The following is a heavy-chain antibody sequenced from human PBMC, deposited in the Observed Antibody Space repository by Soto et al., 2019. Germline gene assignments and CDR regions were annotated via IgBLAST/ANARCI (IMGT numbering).Heavy chain of an antibody. CDR1: GGSFSGYY. CDR2: IYHSGST. V-gene: IGHV4-34*01. J-gene: IGHJ5*02. D-gene: IGHD6-13*01. CDR3: ARSASAAGPYNWFDP. Sequence: SETLSLTCAVYGGSFSGYYWSWIRQPPGKGLEWIGYIYHSGSTYYNPSLKSRVTISVDTSKNQFSLKLSSVTAADTAVYYCARSASAAGPYNWFDPWGQGTLVTVSS.